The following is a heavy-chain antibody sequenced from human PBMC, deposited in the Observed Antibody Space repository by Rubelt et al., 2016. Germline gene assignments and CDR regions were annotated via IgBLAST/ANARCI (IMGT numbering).Heavy chain of an antibody. Sequence: GLEWVANIKQDGSEKYYVDSVKGRFTISRDNAKNSLYLQMNSLRAEDTAVYYCARGLLWFGTGGDYYYGMDVWGQGTTVTVSS. CDR2: IKQDGSEK. D-gene: IGHD3-10*01. CDR3: ARGLLWFGTGGDYYYGMDV. J-gene: IGHJ6*02. V-gene: IGHV3-7*01.